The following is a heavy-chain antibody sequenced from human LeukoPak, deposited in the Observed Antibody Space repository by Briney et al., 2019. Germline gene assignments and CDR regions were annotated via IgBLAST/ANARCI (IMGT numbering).Heavy chain of an antibody. Sequence: PGGSLRLSCAASGFTFSDYYMSWIRQAPGKGLEWVSYISSSGSTIYYADSVKGRFTISRDNAKNSLYLQMNSLRAEDTAVYYCARKGDSSSWFADWYFDLWGRGTLVTLSS. CDR3: ARKGDSSSWFADWYFDL. D-gene: IGHD6-13*01. J-gene: IGHJ2*01. V-gene: IGHV3-11*04. CDR2: ISSSGSTI. CDR1: GFTFSDYY.